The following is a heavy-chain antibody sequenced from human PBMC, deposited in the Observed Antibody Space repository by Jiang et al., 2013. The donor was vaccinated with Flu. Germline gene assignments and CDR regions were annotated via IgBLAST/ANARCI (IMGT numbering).Heavy chain of an antibody. J-gene: IGHJ4*02. V-gene: IGHV3-7*03. CDR1: GFTFSTYW. CDR2: ISQDGSAK. CDR3: ATDLRLPSY. Sequence: AASGFTFSTYWMYWVRQAPYKGLEWVATISQDGSAKYCVDSVKGRFTISRDNARNSLYLQMNSLRDEDTAVYYCATDLRLPSYWGQGTLVTVSS.